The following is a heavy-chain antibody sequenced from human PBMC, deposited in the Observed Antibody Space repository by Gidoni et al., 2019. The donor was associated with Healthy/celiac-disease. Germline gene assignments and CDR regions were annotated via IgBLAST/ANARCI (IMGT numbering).Heavy chain of an antibody. CDR1: GFPFSSYG. J-gene: IGHJ4*02. CDR2: ISYDGSNK. D-gene: IGHD6-6*01. CDR3: AKEEYSSSPTLIY. V-gene: IGHV3-30*18. Sequence: QVQLVESGGGVVQPGRSLRLSCAASGFPFSSYGMHWVRQAPGKGLEWVAVISYDGSNKYYADSVKGRFTISRDNSKNTLYLQMNSLRAEDTAVYYCAKEEYSSSPTLIYWGQGTLVTVSS.